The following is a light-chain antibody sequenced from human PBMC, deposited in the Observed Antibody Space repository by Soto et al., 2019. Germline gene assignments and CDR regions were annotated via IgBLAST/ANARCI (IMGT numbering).Light chain of an antibody. CDR1: QSVSNNY. J-gene: IGKJ4*01. Sequence: EIVLTQSPVTLSLSPGERATRSCRASQSVSNNYLAWYQQKPGQAPSLLIYGASNRATGIPDRFSGGGSGTDFTLTISSLQPDDFATYYCQQYNSYSSSFGGGTKVDI. V-gene: IGKV3-20*01. CDR2: GAS. CDR3: QQYNSYSSS.